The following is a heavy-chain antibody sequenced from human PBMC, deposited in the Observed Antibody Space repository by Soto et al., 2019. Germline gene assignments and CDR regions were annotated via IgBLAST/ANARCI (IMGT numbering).Heavy chain of an antibody. D-gene: IGHD2-8*01. V-gene: IGHV4-30-4*01. J-gene: IGHJ4*02. CDR2: IYYSGST. CDR3: AKGTPRGMLIDY. Sequence: SETMSLTCPVFGGSISSGYYYWSGTRQPPGKGLEWIGYIYYSGSTYYNPSLKSRVTISVDTSKNQFSLKLSSVTAADTAVYYCAKGTPRGMLIDYWGQGTLVTVSS. CDR1: GGSISSGYYY.